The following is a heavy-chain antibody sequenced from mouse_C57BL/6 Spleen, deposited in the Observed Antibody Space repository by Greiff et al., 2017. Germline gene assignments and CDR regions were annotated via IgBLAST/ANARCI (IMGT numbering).Heavy chain of an antibody. CDR1: GFSLTGDG. D-gene: IGHD3-3*01. V-gene: IGHV2-3*01. Sequence: VKLMESGPGLVAPSQSLSITCTVSGFSLTGDGVSWVRQPPGQGLEWLGVIWGDGSTNYHSALISRLSSSKDNSKSQGFLKLNSLQTDDTATYYCAKGGDVWYVDVWGTGTTVTVSS. J-gene: IGHJ1*03. CDR3: AKGGDVWYVDV. CDR2: IWGDGST.